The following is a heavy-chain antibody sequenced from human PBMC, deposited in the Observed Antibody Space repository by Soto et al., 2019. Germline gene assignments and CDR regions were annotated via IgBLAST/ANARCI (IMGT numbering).Heavy chain of an antibody. D-gene: IGHD4-4*01. CDR1: GGTFSSYT. J-gene: IGHJ2*01. CDR3: ARAYSSCWYFDL. Sequence: QVQLVQSGAEVKKPGSSVKVSCKASGGTFSSYTISWVRQAPGQGLEWMGRIIPILGIANYAQKFQGRVTITADKSTSTAYMELSSLRSEDTAVYYCARAYSSCWYFDLWGRGTLVTVSS. CDR2: IIPILGIA. V-gene: IGHV1-69*02.